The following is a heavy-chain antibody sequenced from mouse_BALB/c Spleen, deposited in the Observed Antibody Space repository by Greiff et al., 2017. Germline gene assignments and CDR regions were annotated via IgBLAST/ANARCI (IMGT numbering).Heavy chain of an antibody. CDR1: GFSLTSYG. Sequence: VQLQQSGPGLVQPSQSLSITCTVSGFSLTSYGVHWVRQSPGKGLEWLGVIWSGGSTDYNAAFISRLSISKDNSKSQVFFKMNSLQANDTAIYYCARNYRYDLEAWFAYWGQGTLVTVSA. J-gene: IGHJ3*01. CDR3: ARNYRYDLEAWFAY. CDR2: IWSGGST. V-gene: IGHV2-2*02. D-gene: IGHD2-14*01.